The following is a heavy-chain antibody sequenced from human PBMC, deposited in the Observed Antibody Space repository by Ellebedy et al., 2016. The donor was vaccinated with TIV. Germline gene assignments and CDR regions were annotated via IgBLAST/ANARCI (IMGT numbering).Heavy chain of an antibody. J-gene: IGHJ6*03. CDR2: MNPNSANT. CDR1: GYTFTSHD. CDR3: TRGVRYSYGHRHYYYMDV. Sequence: ASVKVSXXASGYTFTSHDINWVRQATGQGLEWMGWMNPNSANTGYAQKFQGRVTMTRNTSISTAYMELSSLRSEDTAVYYCTRGVRYSYGHRHYYYMDVWGKGTTVTVSS. D-gene: IGHD5-18*01. V-gene: IGHV1-8*01.